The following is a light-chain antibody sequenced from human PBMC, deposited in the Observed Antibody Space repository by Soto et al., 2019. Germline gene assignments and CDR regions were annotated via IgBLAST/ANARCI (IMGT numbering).Light chain of an antibody. CDR3: QQYNLWPKHT. CDR2: DTS. CDR1: ESLSGN. J-gene: IGKJ2*01. V-gene: IGKV3-15*01. Sequence: IVMTQSPGTLSAFPGERATLSCRASESLSGNLAWYQQSPGQAPRLLIYDTSTRATGIPDRFSGSGSGTDVTLTISGLRSADVATYYCQQYNLWPKHTFGQGTKLEIK.